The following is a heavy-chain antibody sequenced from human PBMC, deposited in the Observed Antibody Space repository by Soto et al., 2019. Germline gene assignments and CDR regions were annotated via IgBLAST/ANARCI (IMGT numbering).Heavy chain of an antibody. CDR3: ARGGSWGPDF. V-gene: IGHV3-7*01. J-gene: IGHJ4*02. D-gene: IGHD2-15*01. Sequence: EVQLVESGGDLVQPGGSLRLSCAASGFTFSDFWISWVRQAPGKGLDWVANIKHDGSEKYYVDSVEGRFTISRDNTKDALYLQMYSLRAEDTAVYYCARGGSWGPDFWGQGTLVTVSS. CDR2: IKHDGSEK. CDR1: GFTFSDFW.